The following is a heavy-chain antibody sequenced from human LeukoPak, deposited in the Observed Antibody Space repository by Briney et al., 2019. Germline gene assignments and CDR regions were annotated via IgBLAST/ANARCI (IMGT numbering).Heavy chain of an antibody. CDR2: INPSGGST. J-gene: IGHJ6*03. Sequence: GASVKVSCRASGYTFTSYYMHWVRQAPGQGLEWMGIINPSGGSTSYAQKFQGRVTMTRDTSTSTVYMELSSLRSEDTAVYYCARDYLFLEWGEGYYYYMAVWGKGTTATVPS. CDR1: GYTFTSYY. V-gene: IGHV1-46*01. CDR3: ARDYLFLEWGEGYYYYMAV. D-gene: IGHD3-3*01.